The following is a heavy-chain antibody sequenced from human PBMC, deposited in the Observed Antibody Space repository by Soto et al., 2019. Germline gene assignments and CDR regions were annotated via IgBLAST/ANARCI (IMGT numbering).Heavy chain of an antibody. CDR3: ARHGGYDYYFDY. CDR2: IYYSGSA. Sequence: QVQLQESGPGLVKPSETLSLTCTVSGVSISSYYWSWIRQSPGEGLECIGYIYYSGSAKYNPSLESRVTISLDTSKNQISLRLSSVTAADTAVYYCARHGGYDYYFDYWGQGTLVTVSS. D-gene: IGHD5-12*01. J-gene: IGHJ4*02. V-gene: IGHV4-59*08. CDR1: GVSISSYY.